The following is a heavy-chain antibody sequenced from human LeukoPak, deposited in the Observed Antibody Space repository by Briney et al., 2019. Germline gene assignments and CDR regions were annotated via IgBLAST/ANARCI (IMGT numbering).Heavy chain of an antibody. D-gene: IGHD4-17*01. CDR1: GGSISSYY. Sequence: PSETLSLTCTVSGGSISSYYWNWIRQPPGKGLEWIGYIYYSGSTNYNPSLKSRVTISVDTSKNQFSLKLSSVTAADTAVYYCARAKTDYGPYYFDYWGQGTLVTVSS. CDR2: IYYSGST. CDR3: ARAKTDYGPYYFDY. V-gene: IGHV4-59*01. J-gene: IGHJ4*02.